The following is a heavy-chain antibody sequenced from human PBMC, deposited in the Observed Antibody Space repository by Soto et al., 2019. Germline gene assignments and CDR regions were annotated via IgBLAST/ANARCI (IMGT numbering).Heavy chain of an antibody. CDR1: GFTFSSYA. J-gene: IGHJ4*02. CDR3: VKTVRFKPDS. Sequence: EVQLLESGVGLVQPGGSLRLSCATSGFTFSSYAMSWVRQAPGKGLEWVEGISTSCSNTYYSDSVKGRFTISRDNSKDALFLHINSVGAEDTATYYCVKTVRFKPDSWGQGPLVTVSS. D-gene: IGHD3-3*01. CDR2: ISTSCSNT. V-gene: IGHV3-23*01.